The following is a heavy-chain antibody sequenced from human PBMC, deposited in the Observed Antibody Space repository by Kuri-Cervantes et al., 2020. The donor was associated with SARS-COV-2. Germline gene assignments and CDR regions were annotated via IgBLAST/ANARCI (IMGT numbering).Heavy chain of an antibody. CDR1: GFTFSDYY. J-gene: IGHJ4*02. CDR3: AKGHNDYGDYDLNY. D-gene: IGHD4-17*01. V-gene: IGHV3-23*01. Sequence: GESLKISCAASGFTFSDYYMSWIRQAPGKGLEWVSIISGGGGSTYYADSVKGRFTISRDNSKNTLYLQMNSLRAEDTAIYYCAKGHNDYGDYDLNYWGQGTLVTVSS. CDR2: ISGGGGST.